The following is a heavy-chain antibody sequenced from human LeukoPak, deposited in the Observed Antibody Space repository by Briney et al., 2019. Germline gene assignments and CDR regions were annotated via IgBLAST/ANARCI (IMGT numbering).Heavy chain of an antibody. CDR1: GFTFSSYS. CDR2: ISSSSSYI. D-gene: IGHD4-17*01. V-gene: IGHV3-21*01. J-gene: IGHJ4*02. CDR3: ARGKVTTTGFLHY. Sequence: GGSLRLSCAASGFTFSSYSMNWVRQAPGKGLEWVSSISSSSSYIYYADSVKGRFTISRDNAKNSLYLQMNSLRAEDTAVYYCARGKVTTTGFLHYWGQGTLVTVSS.